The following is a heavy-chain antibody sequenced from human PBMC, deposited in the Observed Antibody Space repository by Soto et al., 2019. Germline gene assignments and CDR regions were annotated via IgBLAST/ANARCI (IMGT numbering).Heavy chain of an antibody. D-gene: IGHD6-6*01. CDR2: IHHTGTT. Sequence: ASETLSLTCTVSGDSISSSTYYWGWIRQPPGKGLEWIGCIHHTGTTYYNPSLKSRVTISVDTSKNQFSLKLSSVTAADTAVYYCARPYFSSSSMFDYWGQGTLVTVSS. CDR1: GDSISSSTYY. CDR3: ARPYFSSSSMFDY. J-gene: IGHJ4*02. V-gene: IGHV4-39*01.